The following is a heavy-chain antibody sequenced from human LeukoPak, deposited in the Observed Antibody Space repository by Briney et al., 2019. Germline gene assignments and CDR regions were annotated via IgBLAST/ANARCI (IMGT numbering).Heavy chain of an antibody. J-gene: IGHJ4*02. Sequence: GGSLRLSCAASGFTYNIYAMNRVRQAPGKGLEWVASISSSSDFIAYADSVRGRFTISRDNAKNSLYLQMNSLRADDTALYYCTSELGIVGGRRNDCWGQGTLVTVSS. CDR2: ISSSSDFI. D-gene: IGHD1-26*01. V-gene: IGHV3-21*01. CDR3: TSELGIVGGRRNDC. CDR1: GFTYNIYA.